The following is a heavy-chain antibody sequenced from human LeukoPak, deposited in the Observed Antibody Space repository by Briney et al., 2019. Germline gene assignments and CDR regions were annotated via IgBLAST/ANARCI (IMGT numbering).Heavy chain of an antibody. V-gene: IGHV1-2*02. CDR3: VRDAAAAGTAPDY. D-gene: IGHD6-13*01. Sequence: GASVKVSCKTSGCTFTSFFLHWVRQAPGQGLEWMGWINPNSAATKSPQTFQGRVTMTRDTSISTAYMELSALTSDDSAVYYCVRDAAAAGTAPDYWGQGTLVTVSS. CDR1: GCTFTSFF. J-gene: IGHJ4*02. CDR2: INPNSAAT.